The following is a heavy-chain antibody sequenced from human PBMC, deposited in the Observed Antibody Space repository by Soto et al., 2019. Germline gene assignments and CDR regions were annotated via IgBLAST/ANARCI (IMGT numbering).Heavy chain of an antibody. V-gene: IGHV3-30*18. J-gene: IGHJ3*02. CDR1: GFTFSSYG. CDR2: ISYDGSNK. D-gene: IGHD1-26*01. Sequence: VQLVESGGGLVQPGGSLRLSCAASGFTFSSYGMHWVRQAPGKGLEWVAVISYDGSNKYYADSVKGRFTISRDNSKNTLYLQMNSLRAEDTAVYYCAKEIRGSGRPDAFDIWGQGTMVTVSS. CDR3: AKEIRGSGRPDAFDI.